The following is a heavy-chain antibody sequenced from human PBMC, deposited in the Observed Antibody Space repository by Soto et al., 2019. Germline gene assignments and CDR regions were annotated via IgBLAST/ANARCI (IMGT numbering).Heavy chain of an antibody. D-gene: IGHD2-15*01. J-gene: IGHJ4*02. Sequence: EVQVVESGGSLVQPGGSLRLSCAASGFTVNSHYMSWVRQPPGKGLEWVSFIYSSGSTYYADSVKGRFTISRDISKNTLYLQMNSLRAEDTAVYYCASRVAGWGQGTLVAVSS. CDR2: IYSSGST. CDR3: ASRVAG. CDR1: GFTVNSHY. V-gene: IGHV3-66*01.